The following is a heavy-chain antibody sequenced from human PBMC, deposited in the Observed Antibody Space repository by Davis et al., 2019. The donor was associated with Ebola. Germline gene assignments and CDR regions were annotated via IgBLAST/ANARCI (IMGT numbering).Heavy chain of an antibody. CDR3: ARLQAYYDFWSVSLDV. Sequence: GESLKISCKGSGYSFTSYWIGWVRQMPGKGLEWMGIIYPGDSDTRYSPSFQGQVTISADKSISTAYLQWSSLKASDTAMYYCARLQAYYDFWSVSLDVWGQGTTVTVSS. V-gene: IGHV5-51*01. D-gene: IGHD3-3*01. CDR1: GYSFTSYW. CDR2: IYPGDSDT. J-gene: IGHJ6*02.